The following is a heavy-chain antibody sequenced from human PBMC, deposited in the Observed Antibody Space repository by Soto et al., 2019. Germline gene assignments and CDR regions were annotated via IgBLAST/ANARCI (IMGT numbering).Heavy chain of an antibody. CDR2: IYYSGST. J-gene: IGHJ4*02. CDR3: ARRWGRSFDY. D-gene: IGHD2-15*01. V-gene: IGHV4-59*08. Sequence: SESLSLTCTVSGGSISSYYWSWIRQPPGKGLEWIGYIYYSGSTNYNPSLKSRVTISVDTSKNQFSLKLSSVTAADTAVYYCARRWGRSFDYWGQGTLVNVSS. CDR1: GGSISSYY.